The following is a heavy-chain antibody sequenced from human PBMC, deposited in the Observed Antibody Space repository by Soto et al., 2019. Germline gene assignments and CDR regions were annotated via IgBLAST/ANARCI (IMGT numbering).Heavy chain of an antibody. V-gene: IGHV1-3*01. CDR1: GYSFTIYA. J-gene: IGHJ6*02. CDR3: ARDRSCSGGSCYSDYGMDV. CDR2: INAGNGNA. Sequence: RASVKVSCKASGYSFTIYAMHWVRQAPGQRLEWMGWINAGNGNANYSQKFQGRVTITRDTSASTAYMELSSLRSEDTAVYYCARDRSCSGGSCYSDYGMDVWGQGTTVTVSS. D-gene: IGHD2-15*01.